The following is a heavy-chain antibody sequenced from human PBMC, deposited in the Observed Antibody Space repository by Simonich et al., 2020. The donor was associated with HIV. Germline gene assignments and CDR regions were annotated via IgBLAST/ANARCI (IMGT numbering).Heavy chain of an antibody. V-gene: IGHV3-21*01. Sequence: EVQLVESGGGLVKPGGSLRLSCAASRFTFSSYSMNWVRQAPGKGLEWVSSLSSSSSYIYYADSVKGRFTISRDNAKNSLYLQMNSLRAEDTAVYYCARDGRKGSSTSCSDYWGQGTLVTVSS. CDR1: RFTFSSYS. J-gene: IGHJ4*02. CDR3: ARDGRKGSSTSCSDY. CDR2: LSSSSSYI. D-gene: IGHD2-2*01.